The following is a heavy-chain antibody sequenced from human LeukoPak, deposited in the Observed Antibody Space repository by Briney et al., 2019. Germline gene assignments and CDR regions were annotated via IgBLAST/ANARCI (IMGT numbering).Heavy chain of an antibody. CDR3: ARGAEDSSGWYGEFDY. J-gene: IGHJ4*02. CDR2: IIPIFGTA. D-gene: IGHD6-19*01. Sequence: GSSVKVSCKASGGTFSSYAISWVRQAPGQGLEWMGGIIPIFGTANYAQKFQGRVTITADESTSTAYMELSSLRSEDTAVYYCARGAEDSSGWYGEFDYWGQGTLVTVSS. V-gene: IGHV1-69*01. CDR1: GGTFSSYA.